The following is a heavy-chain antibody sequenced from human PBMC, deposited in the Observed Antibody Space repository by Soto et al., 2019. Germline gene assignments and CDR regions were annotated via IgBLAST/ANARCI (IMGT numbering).Heavy chain of an antibody. V-gene: IGHV2-5*02. D-gene: IGHD2-15*01. CDR3: AHRLAPRYCSGGSCYSRYYGMDV. J-gene: IGHJ6*02. CDR1: GFSLSTSGVG. CDR2: IYWDDDK. Sequence: QITLKESGPTLVKPTQTLTLTCTFSGFSLSTSGVGVGWIRQPPGKALEWLALIYWDDDKRYSPSLKSRLTITKYTSKNQVVLTMTNMEPVDTATYYCAHRLAPRYCSGGSCYSRYYGMDVWGQGTTFTVSS.